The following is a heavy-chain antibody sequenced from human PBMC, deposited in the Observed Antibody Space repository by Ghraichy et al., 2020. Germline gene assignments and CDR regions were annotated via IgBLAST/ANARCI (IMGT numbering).Heavy chain of an antibody. CDR2: IRSKPNRYAT. CDR3: WCGGDCGF. D-gene: IGHD2-21*02. CDR1: GFSFSGSP. J-gene: IGHJ4*02. Sequence: ESLNISCAAFGFSFSGSPIHWVRQASGKGLEWVGRIRSKPNRYATAYAASVKGRFTISRDDSKNTAYLQMNSLKTEDTAVYYCWCGGDCGFWGQGTLVTVSS. V-gene: IGHV3-73*01.